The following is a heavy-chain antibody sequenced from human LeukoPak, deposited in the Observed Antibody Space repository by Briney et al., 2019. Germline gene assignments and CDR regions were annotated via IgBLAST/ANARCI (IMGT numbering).Heavy chain of an antibody. CDR1: GFTFDDYG. CDR2: INWNSGST. D-gene: IGHD3-3*01. J-gene: IGHJ6*03. Sequence: GGSLRLSCAASGFTFDDYGMSWVRRAPGKGLGWVSGINWNSGSTGYADSVKGRFTISRDNAKNSLYLQMNSLRAEDTALYYCARSGGITIFGVVIYMDVWGKGTTVTVSS. CDR3: ARSGGITIFGVVIYMDV. V-gene: IGHV3-20*04.